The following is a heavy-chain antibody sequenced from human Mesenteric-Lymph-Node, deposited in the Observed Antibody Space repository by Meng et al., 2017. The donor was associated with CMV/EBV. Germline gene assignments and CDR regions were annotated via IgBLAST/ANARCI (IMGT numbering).Heavy chain of an antibody. CDR2: IWHDGNNK. CDR3: AKATTSGLNFDY. Sequence: SCEASGFTFSNSGMHWVRQAPGKGLEWVAVIWHDGNNKYYGDSVKGRFTISRDNSKNMLWLQMNNLRVEDTAVYYCAKATTSGLNFDYWGQGTLVTVSS. J-gene: IGHJ4*02. V-gene: IGHV3-33*06. D-gene: IGHD6-19*01. CDR1: GFTFSNSG.